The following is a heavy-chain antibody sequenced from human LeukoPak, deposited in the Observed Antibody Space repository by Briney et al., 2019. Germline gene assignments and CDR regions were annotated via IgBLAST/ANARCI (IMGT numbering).Heavy chain of an antibody. D-gene: IGHD6-13*01. J-gene: IGHJ4*02. CDR2: IYHSGST. V-gene: IGHV4-30-2*01. CDR3: ARVGRIAAAVHY. Sequence: SETLSLTCAVSGGSISSGGYSWSWIRQPPGKGLEWIGYIYHSGSTYYNPSLKSRVTISVDRSKNQFSLKLSSVTAADTAVYYCARVGRIAAAVHYWGQGTLVTVSS. CDR1: GGSISSGGYS.